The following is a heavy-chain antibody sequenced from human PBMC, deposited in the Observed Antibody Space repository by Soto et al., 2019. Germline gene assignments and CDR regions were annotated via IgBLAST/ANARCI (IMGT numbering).Heavy chain of an antibody. D-gene: IGHD3-10*01. CDR1: GGSISSSSYY. V-gene: IGHV4-39*01. J-gene: IGHJ4*02. Sequence: SETLSLTCTVSGGSISSSSYYWGWIRQPPGKGLEWIGSIYYSGSTYYNPSLKSRVTISVDTSKNQFSLKLSSVTAADTAVYYCARQGFGESGYWGQGTLVTVSS. CDR2: IYYSGST. CDR3: ARQGFGESGY.